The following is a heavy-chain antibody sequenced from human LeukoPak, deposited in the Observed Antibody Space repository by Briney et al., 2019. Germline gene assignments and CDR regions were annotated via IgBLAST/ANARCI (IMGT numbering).Heavy chain of an antibody. CDR1: GFIFSNYA. V-gene: IGHV3-23*01. CDR3: AKWGDYDVLTGYYVSDF. J-gene: IGHJ4*02. CDR2: ISGRSGST. Sequence: PGASLRLSCAASGFIFSNYAMYWVRQASGKGLEWVSAISGRSGSTYYADSVKGRFTISRDSSKNTLYLQMNSLRADDTAVYYCAKWGDYDVLTGYYVSDFWGQGTLVTVSS. D-gene: IGHD3-9*01.